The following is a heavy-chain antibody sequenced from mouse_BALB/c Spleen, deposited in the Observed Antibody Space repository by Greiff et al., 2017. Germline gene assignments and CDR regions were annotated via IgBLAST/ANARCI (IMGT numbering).Heavy chain of an antibody. CDR2: INPSNGGT. V-gene: IGHV1S81*02. J-gene: IGHJ2*01. CDR1: GYTFTSYY. D-gene: IGHD1-2*01. CDR3: TRLSTAHYFDY. Sequence: VQLQQPGAELVKPGASVKLSCKASGYTFTSYYMYWVKQRPGQGLEWIGGINPSNGGTNFNEKFKSKATLTVDKSSSTAYMQLSSLTSEDSAVYYCTRLSTAHYFDYWGQGTTLTVSS.